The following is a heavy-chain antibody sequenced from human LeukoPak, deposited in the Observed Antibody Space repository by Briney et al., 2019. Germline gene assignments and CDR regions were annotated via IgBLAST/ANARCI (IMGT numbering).Heavy chain of an antibody. Sequence: SETLSLTCVVYGESFSGYSWSWIRQPPGKGLEWIGEINQRRNTNYNPSLKSRVTISIDTSKNQFSLKLSSVTAADTAVYYCARLNHDTFRSNYFDYWGQGTLVTVSS. CDR3: ARLNHDTFRSNYFDY. CDR2: INQRRNT. V-gene: IGHV4-34*01. CDR1: GESFSGYS. J-gene: IGHJ4*02. D-gene: IGHD1-14*01.